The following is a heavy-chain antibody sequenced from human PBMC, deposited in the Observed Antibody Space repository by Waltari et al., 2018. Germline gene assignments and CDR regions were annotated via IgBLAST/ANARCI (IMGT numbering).Heavy chain of an antibody. V-gene: IGHV3-74*03. J-gene: IGHJ6*02. CDR3: LRGIASVGYMDV. CDR2: ISYDGDYT. CDR1: GFNVNNFW. Sequence: EEQLVESGGGLVQPGGSLRLSCAASGFNVNNFWMHWVRQVPGKGLVWVSRISYDGDYTTYADFVRGRFTISRDSAKNTVYLQMNSLTVDDTAVYYCLRGIASVGYMDVWGQGTTVSVSS. D-gene: IGHD6-13*01.